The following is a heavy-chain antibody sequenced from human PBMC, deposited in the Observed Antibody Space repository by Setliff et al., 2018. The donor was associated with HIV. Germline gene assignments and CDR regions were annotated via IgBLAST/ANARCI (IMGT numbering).Heavy chain of an antibody. Sequence: SETLSLTCTVSGGSISSYYWGWIRHPPGKGLEWIGEIKHNGNSNYNPSLKSRLTLSVDTSKNQFSLKLKSVTAADTAVYYCARVTYFYYYYMDVWGKGTTVTVS. J-gene: IGHJ6*03. CDR3: ARVTYFYYYYMDV. CDR2: IKHNGNS. V-gene: IGHV4-34*01. CDR1: GGSISSYY.